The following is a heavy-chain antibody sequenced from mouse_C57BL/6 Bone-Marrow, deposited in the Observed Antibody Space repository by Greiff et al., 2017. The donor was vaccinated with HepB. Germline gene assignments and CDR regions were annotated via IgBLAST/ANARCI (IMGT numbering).Heavy chain of an antibody. Sequence: QVQLQQSGAELVKPGASVKISCKASGYAFSSYWMNWVKQRPGKGLEWIGQIYPGDGDTNYNGKFKGKATLTADKSSSTAYMQLSSLTSEDSAVYFCARKGLRWYYFDYWGQGTTLTVSS. CDR3: ARKGLRWYYFDY. CDR1: GYAFSSYW. V-gene: IGHV1-80*01. CDR2: IYPGDGDT. D-gene: IGHD2-4*01. J-gene: IGHJ2*01.